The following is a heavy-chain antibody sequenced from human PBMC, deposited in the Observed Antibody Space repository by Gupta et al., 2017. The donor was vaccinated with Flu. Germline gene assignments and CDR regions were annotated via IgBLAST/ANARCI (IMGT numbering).Heavy chain of an antibody. J-gene: IGHJ6*02. CDR1: GFTFSSYA. D-gene: IGHD2-8*01. CDR2: MSGSGGST. Sequence: EVQLLESGGGLVQPGGSLRLSCAASGFTFSSYAMSWVRQATGRGLEWVSAMSGSGGSTYYAESVKGRFSISRDNSKNTLYLQMNSLRAEDTAVFYCAKVPRSCIDGVCNNDYGMDVWGQGTTVTVSS. CDR3: AKVPRSCIDGVCNNDYGMDV. V-gene: IGHV3-23*01.